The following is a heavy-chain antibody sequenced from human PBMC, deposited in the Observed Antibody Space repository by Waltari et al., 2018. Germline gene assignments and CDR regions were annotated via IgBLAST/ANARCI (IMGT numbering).Heavy chain of an antibody. CDR3: ARVAAPADTYYYYMDV. D-gene: IGHD6-13*01. V-gene: IGHV4-38-2*01. J-gene: IGHJ6*03. Sequence: QVQLQESGPGLAKPSETLSLTCAVSGYSIISGYYWGWIRQPPGKGLEWIGDMHHSGSTQSNPSPKSRVTISIDQSKNQFSRKLSSVTAADTAVYYWARVAAPADTYYYYMDVWGKGTTVTVSS. CDR1: GYSIISGYY. CDR2: MHHSGST.